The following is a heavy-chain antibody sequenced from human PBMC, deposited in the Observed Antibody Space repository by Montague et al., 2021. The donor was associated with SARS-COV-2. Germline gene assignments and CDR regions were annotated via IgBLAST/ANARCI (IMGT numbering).Heavy chain of an antibody. D-gene: IGHD2-8*02. J-gene: IGHJ6*02. CDR3: VGYDRGGNYASPIYAMDV. Sequence: SETLSLTCIVSGVSISSYYWTWIRQPPGKTLEWIGYVHYTGSTNFISSLKSRVTMSLDTSKNQFSLRLSSVTAADTAVYYCVGYDRGGNYASPIYAMDVWGQGTTVTVSS. CDR2: VHYTGST. CDR1: GVSISSYY. V-gene: IGHV4-59*04.